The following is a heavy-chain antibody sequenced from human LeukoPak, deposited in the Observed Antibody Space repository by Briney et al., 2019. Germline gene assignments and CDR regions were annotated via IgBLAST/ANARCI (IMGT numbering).Heavy chain of an antibody. V-gene: IGHV1-46*01. D-gene: IGHD3-22*01. CDR3: ARGFPLSGYDSSGYYLY. Sequence: ASVKVSYKASGYTFTSYYMHWVRQAPGQGLEWMGIINPSGGSTSYAQKFQGRVTMTRDTSTSTVYMELSSLRSEDTAVYYCARGFPLSGYDSSGYYLYWGQGTLVTVSS. CDR1: GYTFTSYY. CDR2: INPSGGST. J-gene: IGHJ4*02.